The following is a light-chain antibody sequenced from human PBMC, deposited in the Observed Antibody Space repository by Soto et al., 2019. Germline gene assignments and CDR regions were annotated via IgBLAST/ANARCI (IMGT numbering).Light chain of an antibody. CDR1: QSVSSY. Sequence: EIVLTQSPATLSLSPGERATLSCRASQSVSSYLVWYQQTPGQAPRLLIHDASNRASGIPARFSGSGSGTDFTLTISSLEPEDAAVYYCQQRAVWPHAFVQGTKLEIQ. J-gene: IGKJ2*01. CDR2: DAS. CDR3: QQRAVWPHA. V-gene: IGKV3-11*01.